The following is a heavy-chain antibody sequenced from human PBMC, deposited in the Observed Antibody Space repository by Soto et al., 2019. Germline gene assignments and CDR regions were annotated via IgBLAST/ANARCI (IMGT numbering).Heavy chain of an antibody. J-gene: IGHJ6*02. V-gene: IGHV1-18*04. CDR2: VSAYNGNR. Sequence: QVQLVQSGAEVKKPGASVKVSCTASGYTFTSYGISRVRQAPGQGLEWIGWVSAYNGNRNYAQKFQGRVTITADESTGTAYMERSSLRSEDTAVYYCARHLWYSSSLYYYFYYGMDVWGHGTTVTVSS. CDR3: ARHLWYSSSLYYYFYYGMDV. D-gene: IGHD6-6*01. CDR1: GYTFTSYG.